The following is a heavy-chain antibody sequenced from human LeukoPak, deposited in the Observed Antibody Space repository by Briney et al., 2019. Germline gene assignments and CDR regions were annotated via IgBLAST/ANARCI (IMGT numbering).Heavy chain of an antibody. CDR3: ARDGSPYGDYVTFLEY. J-gene: IGHJ4*02. V-gene: IGHV3-48*02. D-gene: IGHD4-17*01. CDR1: GFTFSSYS. Sequence: GGSLRLSCAASGFTFSSYSMNWVRQAPGKGLEWVSYISSSSSIIYYADSVKGRFTISRDNAKNSLYLQMNSLRDEDTAVYYCARDGSPYGDYVTFLEYRGQGTLVTVSS. CDR2: ISSSSSII.